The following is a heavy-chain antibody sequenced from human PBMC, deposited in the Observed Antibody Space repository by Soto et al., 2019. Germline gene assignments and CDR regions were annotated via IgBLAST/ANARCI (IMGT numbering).Heavy chain of an antibody. Sequence: QVQLVQSGAEVKKPGSSVKVSCKASGGTFSSYAISWVRQAPGQGLEWMGGIIPIFGTANYAQKFQGRVTITADESTSTAYMELRSLRSEDTAVYYCARTKIRRYFDWLLGSFDYWGQGTLVTVSS. CDR1: GGTFSSYA. V-gene: IGHV1-69*01. CDR3: ARTKIRRYFDWLLGSFDY. CDR2: IIPIFGTA. D-gene: IGHD3-9*01. J-gene: IGHJ4*02.